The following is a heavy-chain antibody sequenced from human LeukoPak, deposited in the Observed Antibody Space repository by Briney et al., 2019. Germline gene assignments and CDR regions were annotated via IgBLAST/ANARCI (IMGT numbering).Heavy chain of an antibody. D-gene: IGHD3-10*01. CDR2: IYDSGST. CDR1: GGSISSYY. J-gene: IGHJ4*02. Sequence: SETLSLTCTVSGGSISSYYWSWVRQSPGKGLEWIGYIYDSGSTNYNPSLKSRVTISVDTSKTQFSLKLNSVTAADTAVYYCSRSDYGSGSYPFYWGQGALVTVSS. V-gene: IGHV4-59*01. CDR3: SRSDYGSGSYPFY.